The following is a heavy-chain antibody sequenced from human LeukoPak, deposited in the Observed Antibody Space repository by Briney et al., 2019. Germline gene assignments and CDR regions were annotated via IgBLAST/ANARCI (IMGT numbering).Heavy chain of an antibody. Sequence: SETLSLTCTVSGGSISSYYWSWIRQPPGKGLEWIGYIYYSGSTNYNPSLKSRVTISVDTSKNQFSLKLSSVTAADTAVYYCARHVEIAVAGPIDYWGQGTLVTVSS. CDR3: ARHVEIAVAGPIDY. D-gene: IGHD6-19*01. V-gene: IGHV4-59*08. CDR2: IYYSGST. CDR1: GGSISSYY. J-gene: IGHJ4*02.